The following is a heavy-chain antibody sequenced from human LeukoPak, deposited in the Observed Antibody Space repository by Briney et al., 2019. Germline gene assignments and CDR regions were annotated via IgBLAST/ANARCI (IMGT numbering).Heavy chain of an antibody. CDR3: ARGPLWFGEFYYFDY. Sequence: GASVKVSCKASGYTFTIYGISWVRQAPGQGLEWMGWISAYNGNTNYAQKLQGRVTMTTDTSTSTAYMELRSLRSDDTAVYYRARGPLWFGEFYYFDYWGQGTLVTVSS. V-gene: IGHV1-18*01. D-gene: IGHD3-10*01. J-gene: IGHJ4*02. CDR2: ISAYNGNT. CDR1: GYTFTIYG.